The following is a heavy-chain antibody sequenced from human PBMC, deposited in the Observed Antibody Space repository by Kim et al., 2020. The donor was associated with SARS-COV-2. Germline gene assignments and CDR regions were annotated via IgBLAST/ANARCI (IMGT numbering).Heavy chain of an antibody. D-gene: IGHD3-9*01. V-gene: IGHV1-69*13. J-gene: IGHJ4*02. CDR2: IIPIFGTA. CDR3: ARAMYYDILTGYFDY. CDR1: GGTFSSYA. Sequence: SVKVSCKASGGTFSSYAISWVRQAPGQGLEWMGGIIPIFGTANYAQKFQGRVTITADESTSTAYMELSSLRSEDTAVYYCARAMYYDILTGYFDYWGQGTLVTVSS.